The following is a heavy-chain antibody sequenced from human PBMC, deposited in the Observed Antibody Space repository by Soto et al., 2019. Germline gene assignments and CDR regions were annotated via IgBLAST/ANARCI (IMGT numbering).Heavy chain of an antibody. CDR3: AKDSPLGTFPHDWFDP. J-gene: IGHJ5*02. Sequence: GGSLRLSCAASGFMFSSHGMHWVRQAPGKGLEWVAATRDSGISKYYVGSVKGRFTISRDNSKNTLYLQMNSLRAEDTAVYYCAKDSPLGTFPHDWFDPWGQGTLVTVSS. CDR2: TRDSGISK. D-gene: IGHD3-16*01. V-gene: IGHV3-33*06. CDR1: GFMFSSHG.